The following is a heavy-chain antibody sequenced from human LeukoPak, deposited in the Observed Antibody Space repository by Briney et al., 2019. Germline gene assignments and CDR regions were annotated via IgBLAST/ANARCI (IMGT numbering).Heavy chain of an antibody. CDR2: IYPGDSDT. CDR3: ARSLRGYYDSSETFDI. V-gene: IGHV5-51*01. Sequence: GESLKISCKGSGYSFTSYWIGWVRQMPGKGLEWMGIIYPGDSDTRYSPSFQGQVTISADKSISTAYLQWSSLKASDTAMYYCARSLRGYYDSSETFDIWGQGTMVTVPS. D-gene: IGHD3-22*01. J-gene: IGHJ3*02. CDR1: GYSFTSYW.